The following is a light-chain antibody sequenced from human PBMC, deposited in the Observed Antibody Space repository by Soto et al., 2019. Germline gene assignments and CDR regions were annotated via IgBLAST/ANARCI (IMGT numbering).Light chain of an antibody. CDR1: SSDVGAYNY. CDR3: SSFTVMNTQV. V-gene: IGLV2-14*03. Sequence: QSALTQPASVSEFPGQSVTISCIGTSSDVGAYNYVSWYQHHPGKAPKLIIFDVNHRPSGISNRFSGSKSGNTASLTVSGLQADDEADYYCSSFTVMNTQVFGGGTKLTVL. J-gene: IGLJ2*01. CDR2: DVN.